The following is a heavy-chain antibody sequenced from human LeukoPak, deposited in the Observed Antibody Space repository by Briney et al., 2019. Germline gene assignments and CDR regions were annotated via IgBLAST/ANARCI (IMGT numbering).Heavy chain of an antibody. J-gene: IGHJ5*02. CDR2: INHSGST. CDR3: AIWSYYDPDNL. Sequence: SETLSLTCAVYGGSFSGYYWSWIRQPPGKGLEWIGEINHSGSTNYNPSLKSRVTIPVDTSKNQFSLKLSPVTAADTAVYYCAIWSYYDPDNLWGQGTLVTVSS. CDR1: GGSFSGYY. V-gene: IGHV4-34*01. D-gene: IGHD3-22*01.